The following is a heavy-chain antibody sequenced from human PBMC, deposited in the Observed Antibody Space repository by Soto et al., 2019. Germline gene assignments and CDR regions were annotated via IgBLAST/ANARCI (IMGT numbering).Heavy chain of an antibody. D-gene: IGHD6-13*01. J-gene: IGHJ4*02. Sequence: QVQLVESGGGVVQPGRSLRLSCAASGFTFSSYGMHWVRQAPGKGLEWVAVIWYDGSNKYYADSVKGRFTISRDNSKNTLYLHMNSLRAEDTAVYYCEREQQLVFDYWGQGTLLTVSS. CDR2: IWYDGSNK. V-gene: IGHV3-33*01. CDR3: EREQQLVFDY. CDR1: GFTFSSYG.